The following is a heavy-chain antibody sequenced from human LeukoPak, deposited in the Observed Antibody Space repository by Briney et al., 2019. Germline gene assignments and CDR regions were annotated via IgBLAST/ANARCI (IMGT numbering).Heavy chain of an antibody. J-gene: IGHJ3*02. CDR1: GFTFSSYG. CDR2: ISGSGGST. CDR3: AKVKYSSSWYDAFDI. D-gene: IGHD6-13*01. Sequence: PGGSLRLSCAASGFTFSSYGMSWVRQAPGKGLEWVSAISGSGGSTYYADSVKGRFTISRDNSKNTLYLQMNSLRAEDTAVYYCAKVKYSSSWYDAFDIWGQGTMVTVSS. V-gene: IGHV3-23*01.